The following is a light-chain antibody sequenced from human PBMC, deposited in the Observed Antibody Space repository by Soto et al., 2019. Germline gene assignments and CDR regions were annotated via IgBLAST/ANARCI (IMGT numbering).Light chain of an antibody. CDR2: EVS. V-gene: IGLV2-8*01. J-gene: IGLJ2*01. CDR3: SSYAGRNSVV. CDR1: SSDVGGYNY. Sequence: QPVLTQPPSASGSPGQSVTISCTGTSSDVGGYNYVSWYQQYPGKAPKLMIYEVSKRPSGVPDRFSGSKSGNTASLTVSGLQAEDEADFYCSSYAGRNSVVFGGGTKVTVL.